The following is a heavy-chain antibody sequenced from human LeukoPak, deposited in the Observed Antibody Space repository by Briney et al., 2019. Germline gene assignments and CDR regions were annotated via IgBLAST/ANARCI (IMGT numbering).Heavy chain of an antibody. D-gene: IGHD6-13*01. V-gene: IGHV1-69*05. CDR3: ARGREAAALYYFDY. CDR2: IIPIFGTA. J-gene: IGHJ4*02. CDR1: GGTFSSYA. Sequence: ASVKVSCKASGGTFSSYATSWVRQAPGQGLEWMGGIIPIFGTANYAQKFQGRVTITTDESTSTAYMELSSLRSEDTAVYYCARGREAAALYYFDYWGQGTLVTVSS.